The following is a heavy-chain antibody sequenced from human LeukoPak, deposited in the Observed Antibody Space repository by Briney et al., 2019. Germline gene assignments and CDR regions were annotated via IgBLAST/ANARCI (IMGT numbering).Heavy chain of an antibody. D-gene: IGHD3-22*01. CDR3: ARSPFPDYYDSSGYTLWYMDA. J-gene: IGHJ6*03. CDR2: INPNSGGT. Sequence: ASVKVSCKASGYTFTGYYMHWVRQAPGQGLEWMGWINPNSGGTNYAQKFQGRVTMTRDTSISTAYMELSRLRSDDTAVYYCARSPFPDYYDSSGYTLWYMDAWGKGTTVTVSS. V-gene: IGHV1-2*02. CDR1: GYTFTGYY.